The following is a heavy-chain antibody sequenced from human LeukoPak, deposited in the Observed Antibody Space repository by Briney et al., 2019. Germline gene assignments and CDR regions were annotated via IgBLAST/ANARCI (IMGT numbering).Heavy chain of an antibody. CDR2: ISSSGSTI. Sequence: PGGSLRLSCAASGFTLSSYEMNWVRQAPGKGLEWVSYISSSGSTIYYADSVKGRFTISRDNAKNSLYLQMNSLRAEDTAVYYCARAGFIAIFDYWGQGTLVTVSS. V-gene: IGHV3-48*03. CDR1: GFTLSSYE. J-gene: IGHJ4*02. CDR3: ARAGFIAIFDY.